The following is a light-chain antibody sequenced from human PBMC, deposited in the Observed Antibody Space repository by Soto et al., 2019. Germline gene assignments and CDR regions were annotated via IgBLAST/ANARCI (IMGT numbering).Light chain of an antibody. Sequence: QSALTQPASVSGSPGQSIIISCTGTSSDVGGYDYVSWYQQHPGKAPKLMIHNVSNRPSGISNRFSGSKSGNTASLTISGLQAEDEADYYCSSYTSTSTVVFGGGTKVTVL. CDR3: SSYTSTSTVV. J-gene: IGLJ2*01. CDR1: SSDVGGYDY. CDR2: NVS. V-gene: IGLV2-14*03.